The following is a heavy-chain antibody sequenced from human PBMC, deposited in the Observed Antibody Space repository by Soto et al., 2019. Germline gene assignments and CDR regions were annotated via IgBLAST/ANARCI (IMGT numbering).Heavy chain of an antibody. Sequence: EVQLVESGGGLVQPGGSLRLSCAASGFTFSSYWMHWVRQAPGKGLESVSRINIDGSRISYVDSVKGRCTISRDNAKNTFYMQMHSLRAEDTAVYYCMRGDGARYDGNGYLGRHWGQGTLVTVSS. J-gene: IGHJ4*02. D-gene: IGHD3-22*01. CDR2: INIDGSRI. CDR1: GFTFSSYW. V-gene: IGHV3-74*01. CDR3: MRGDGARYDGNGYLGRH.